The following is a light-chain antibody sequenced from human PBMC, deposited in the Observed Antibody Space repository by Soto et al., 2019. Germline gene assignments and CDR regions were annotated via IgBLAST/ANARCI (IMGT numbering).Light chain of an antibody. CDR3: SSYTSSTTHV. CDR2: DVS. Sequence: QSVLTQPASVSGSPGQSITISCTGTSSDVGGYNYVSWYQLYPGKAPKLMIYDVSHRPSGVSNRFSGSKSGNTASLTISGLQAEDEADYDCSSYTSSTTHVFGTGTKLNVL. V-gene: IGLV2-14*03. CDR1: SSDVGGYNY. J-gene: IGLJ1*01.